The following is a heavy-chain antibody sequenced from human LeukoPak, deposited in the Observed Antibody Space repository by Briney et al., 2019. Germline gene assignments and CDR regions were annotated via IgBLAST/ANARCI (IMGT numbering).Heavy chain of an antibody. CDR2: IKSKTDGGTT. D-gene: IGHD7-27*01. CDR1: GFTFSNAW. V-gene: IGHV3-15*01. Sequence: GGSLRLSCAASGFTFSNAWMSWVRQAPGKGLEWVGRIKSKTDGGTTDYAAPVKGRFTISRDDSKNTLYLQMNSLKTEDTAVYYCTTDDLGIMFYYYYYGMDVWGQGTTVTVSS. J-gene: IGHJ6*02. CDR3: TTDDLGIMFYYYYYGMDV.